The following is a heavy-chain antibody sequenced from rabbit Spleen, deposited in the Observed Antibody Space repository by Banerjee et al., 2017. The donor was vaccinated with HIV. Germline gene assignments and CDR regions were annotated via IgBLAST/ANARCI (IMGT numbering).Heavy chain of an antibody. CDR2: INIVTGKS. V-gene: IGHV1S45*01. D-gene: IGHD1-1*01. Sequence: QEQLTETGGGLVQPGGSLTLSCKASGIDFTTYYITWVRQAPGKGLEWIACINIVTGKSVYASWAKGRFTMSRTSSTTVTLQMTSLTAADTATYFCARDLVAVIGWNFNLWGQGTLVTVS. CDR1: GIDFTTYY. J-gene: IGHJ4*01. CDR3: ARDLVAVIGWNFNL.